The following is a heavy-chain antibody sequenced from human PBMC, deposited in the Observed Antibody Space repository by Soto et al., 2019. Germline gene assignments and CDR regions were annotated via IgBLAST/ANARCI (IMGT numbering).Heavy chain of an antibody. J-gene: IGHJ4*02. Sequence: GGSLRLSCAASGFALSYYWMHWVRQAPGKGLVWVSRINSDGSSTYYADSVKGRFTISRDNAKNSLYLQMNSLRAEDTAVYYCARDLKPSTAVTLVVDCWGQGTLVTVSS. V-gene: IGHV3-74*01. CDR3: ARDLKPSTAVTLVVDC. D-gene: IGHD4-4*01. CDR2: INSDGSST. CDR1: GFALSYYW.